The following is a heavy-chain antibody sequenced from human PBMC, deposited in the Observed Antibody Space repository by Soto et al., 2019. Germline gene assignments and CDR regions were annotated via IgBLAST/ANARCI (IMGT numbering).Heavy chain of an antibody. J-gene: IGHJ4*02. V-gene: IGHV4-59*01. D-gene: IGHD6-13*01. Sequence: SETLSLTCTVSGGSISSYYWSWIRQPPGKGLEWIGYIYYSGSTNYNPSLKSRVTISVDTSKNQFSLKLSSVTAADTAVYYCARNAHSSSWYRSGFDYWGQGTLVTVSS. CDR3: ARNAHSSSWYRSGFDY. CDR2: IYYSGST. CDR1: GGSISSYY.